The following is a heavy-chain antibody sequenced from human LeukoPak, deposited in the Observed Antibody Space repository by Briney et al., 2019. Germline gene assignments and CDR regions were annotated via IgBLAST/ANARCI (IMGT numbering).Heavy chain of an antibody. Sequence: PSETLSLTCTVSGYSISSGYYWGWIRQPPGKGLEWIGSIYHIGSTYYNPSLKSRVTISVDTSKKQFSLKLSSVTAADTAVYYCARLVRGIYDYFDYWGQGTLVTVSS. V-gene: IGHV4-38-2*02. CDR2: IYHIGST. CDR3: ARLVRGIYDYFDY. J-gene: IGHJ4*02. CDR1: GYSISSGYY. D-gene: IGHD3-10*01.